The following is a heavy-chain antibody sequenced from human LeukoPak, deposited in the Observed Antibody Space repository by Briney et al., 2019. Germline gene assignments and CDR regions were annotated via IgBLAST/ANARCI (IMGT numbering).Heavy chain of an antibody. Sequence: ASVKVSCKVSGYTLIELSIHWVRQAPGKGLEWMGGFDPEDGETVYAQKFQGRVTMTEDTSTDTAYMELSSLRSEDTAVYYCATDPERWLQLEYWGQGTLVTVSS. J-gene: IGHJ4*02. CDR2: FDPEDGET. D-gene: IGHD5-24*01. CDR1: GYTLIELS. CDR3: ATDPERWLQLEY. V-gene: IGHV1-24*01.